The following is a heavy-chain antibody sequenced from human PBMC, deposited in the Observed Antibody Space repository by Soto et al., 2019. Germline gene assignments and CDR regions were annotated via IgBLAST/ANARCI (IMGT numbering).Heavy chain of an antibody. CDR1: GFTFSDYY. D-gene: IGHD2-2*01. J-gene: IGHJ1*01. Sequence: PGGSLRLSCAASGFTFSDYYMSWIRQAPGKGLEWVSYISTSGSTINYADSVKGRFTISRDNAKNSLYLQMNSLRAEDTAVYYCVKDEYCGSTSCHGYFQHWGQGTLVTVSS. V-gene: IGHV3-11*01. CDR2: ISTSGSTI. CDR3: VKDEYCGSTSCHGYFQH.